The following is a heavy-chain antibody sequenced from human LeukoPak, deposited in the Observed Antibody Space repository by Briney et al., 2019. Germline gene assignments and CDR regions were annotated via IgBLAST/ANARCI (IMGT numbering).Heavy chain of an antibody. CDR1: GYTFTSYY. D-gene: IGHD2-2*01. Sequence: ASVKVSFKASGYTFTSYYINWVRQATGQGVEWMGWMNPNSGNTGYAQKFQGRVTMTRNTSIGTAYMELSSLRSEDTAVYYCARDMRTEGTSFDYWGQGTLVTVSS. J-gene: IGHJ4*02. CDR3: ARDMRTEGTSFDY. CDR2: MNPNSGNT. V-gene: IGHV1-8*01.